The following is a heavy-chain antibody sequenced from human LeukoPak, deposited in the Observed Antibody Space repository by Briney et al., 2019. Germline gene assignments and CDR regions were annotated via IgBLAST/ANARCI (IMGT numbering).Heavy chain of an antibody. Sequence: ASVKVSCKASGYTFTSYYIHWVRQAPGQGLEWMGKINPSGDSTNYAQKLQGRVTMTTDTSTSTAYMELRSLRSDDTAVYYCARFSTPHYDILTNPFDYWGQGTLVTVSS. CDR3: ARFSTPHYDILTNPFDY. CDR2: INPSGDST. D-gene: IGHD3-9*01. CDR1: GYTFTSYY. J-gene: IGHJ4*02. V-gene: IGHV1-46*01.